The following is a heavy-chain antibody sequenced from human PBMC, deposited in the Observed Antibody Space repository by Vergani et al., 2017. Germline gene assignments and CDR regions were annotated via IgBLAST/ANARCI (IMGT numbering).Heavy chain of an antibody. CDR1: GFSFSDHY. J-gene: IGHJ3*02. Sequence: QVQLVESGGGLVKPGGSLRLSCAASGFSFSDHYMTWIRQAPGKGLEWVSYISNSGNTIEYADAVKGRFSISRDNAKSSLFLQMDSLRAEDKAVYYCARDHRDYNNYPGTFDIWGQGSMVTVSS. CDR2: ISNSGNTI. D-gene: IGHD5-24*01. CDR3: ARDHRDYNNYPGTFDI. V-gene: IGHV3-11*01.